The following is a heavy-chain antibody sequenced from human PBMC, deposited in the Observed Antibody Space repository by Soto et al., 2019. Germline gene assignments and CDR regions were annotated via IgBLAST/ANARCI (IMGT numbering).Heavy chain of an antibody. J-gene: IGHJ4*02. D-gene: IGHD3-3*01. V-gene: IGHV1-69*12. CDR2: IIPIFGTA. Sequence: QVQRVQSGAEVKKPGSSVKVYCKASGGTFSTYAITWVRQAPGQGLEWMGGIIPIFGTANYAQKFQGRVTSTADESTSTPYMELSKDTAVYYCARGLRFLEGKVYFDCWGQGTLVTVSS. CDR1: GGTFSTYA. CDR3: ARGLRFLEGKVYFDC.